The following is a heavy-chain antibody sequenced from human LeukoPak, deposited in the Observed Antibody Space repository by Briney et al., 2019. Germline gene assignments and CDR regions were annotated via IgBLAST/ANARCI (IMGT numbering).Heavy chain of an antibody. CDR2: IIPIFGTA. J-gene: IGHJ3*02. CDR3: ARDRVSASSNHAFDI. Sequence: ASVKVSCKASGGTFSSYAISWVRQAPGQGLEWMGGIIPIFGTANYAQKFQGRVTIPADKSTSTAYMELSSLRSEDTAVYYCARDRVSASSNHAFDIWGQGTMVTVSS. D-gene: IGHD2-2*01. V-gene: IGHV1-69*06. CDR1: GGTFSSYA.